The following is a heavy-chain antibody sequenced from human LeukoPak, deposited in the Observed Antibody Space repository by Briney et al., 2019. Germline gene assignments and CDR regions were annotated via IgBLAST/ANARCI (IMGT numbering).Heavy chain of an antibody. Sequence: ASVKVSCKASGYTFTSYGISWVRQAPGQGLEWMGWISAYNDDTNYAQKFQGRVTMTRDTSISTAYMELSRLRSDDTAVYYCARLFPNYYDSSGYYYAPDAFDIWGQGTMVTVSS. V-gene: IGHV1-18*01. J-gene: IGHJ3*02. CDR3: ARLFPNYYDSSGYYYAPDAFDI. CDR1: GYTFTSYG. D-gene: IGHD3-22*01. CDR2: ISAYNDDT.